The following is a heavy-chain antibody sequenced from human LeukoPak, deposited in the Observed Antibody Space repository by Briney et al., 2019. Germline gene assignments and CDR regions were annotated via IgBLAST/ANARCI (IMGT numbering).Heavy chain of an antibody. Sequence: ASVKVSCKASGYTFTSYDINWVRQATGQGLEWMGWMNPNSGNTGYAQKFQGRVTMTRNTSISTAYMELSSLRSEDTAVYYCARHPIVRGVITLPLILKRKMTYYFDYWGQGTLVTVSS. J-gene: IGHJ4*02. CDR2: MNPNSGNT. V-gene: IGHV1-8*01. D-gene: IGHD3-10*02. CDR1: GYTFTSYD. CDR3: ARHPIVRGVITLPLILKRKMTYYFDY.